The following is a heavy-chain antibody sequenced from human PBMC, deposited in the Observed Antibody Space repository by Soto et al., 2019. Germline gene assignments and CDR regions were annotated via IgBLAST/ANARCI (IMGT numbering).Heavy chain of an antibody. J-gene: IGHJ3*01. CDR1: GLTISGQKY. CDR2: LYDVDGS. D-gene: IGHD1-1*01. CDR3: ATWHEREHAYDV. Sequence: DVQLVESGGGLIQPGESLRLSCAAFGLTISGQKYVAWVRQAPGKGLGWVSGLYDVDGSFYADSVRGRFTTSSDSSKTTVYLQMNDLRPDDTAVYYCATWHEREHAYDVWGQGTTVTVSS. V-gene: IGHV3-53*01.